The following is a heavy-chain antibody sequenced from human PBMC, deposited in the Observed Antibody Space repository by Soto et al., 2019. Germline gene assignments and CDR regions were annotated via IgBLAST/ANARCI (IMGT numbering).Heavy chain of an antibody. CDR2: ISSDGSST. J-gene: IGHJ4*02. Sequence: EVQLVESGGGLVQPGGSLRLSCAASGLPFSDNWMHWVRKAPGKGLVWVSRISSDGSSTTYADSVKGRFTVSRDNAQNTLYLQMSGLRAEDTAMYYCARDSYSSATHWGQGTLVTVSS. CDR3: ARDSYSSATH. V-gene: IGHV3-74*01. CDR1: GLPFSDNW. D-gene: IGHD6-19*01.